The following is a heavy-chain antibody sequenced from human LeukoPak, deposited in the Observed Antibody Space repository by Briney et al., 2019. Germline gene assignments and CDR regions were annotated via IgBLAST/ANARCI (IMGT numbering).Heavy chain of an antibody. CDR2: IWYDGSNK. D-gene: IGHD2-15*01. CDR1: GFTFSSYG. Sequence: GGSLRLSCAASGFTFSSYGMHWVRQAPGQGLEWVAVIWYDGSNKYYADSVKGRFTISRDNSKNTLYLQMNSLRAEDTAVYYCASGSYCSGGSCHPNYYYYGMDVWGQGTTVTVSS. V-gene: IGHV3-33*01. J-gene: IGHJ6*02. CDR3: ASGSYCSGGSCHPNYYYYGMDV.